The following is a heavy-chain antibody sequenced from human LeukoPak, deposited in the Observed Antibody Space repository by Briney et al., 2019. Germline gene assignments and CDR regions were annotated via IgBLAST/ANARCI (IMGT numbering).Heavy chain of an antibody. D-gene: IGHD3-9*01. CDR3: ARGRRYLTGYVMFDP. Sequence: SETLSLTCAVYGGSFSDYYWSWIRQPPGKGLEWVGEINHSGSTNYNPSLKSRVTISVDTPKNHFSLKLSSVTAADTAVYYCARGRRYLTGYVMFDPWGQGTLVTVSS. V-gene: IGHV4-34*01. CDR1: GGSFSDYY. CDR2: INHSGST. J-gene: IGHJ5*02.